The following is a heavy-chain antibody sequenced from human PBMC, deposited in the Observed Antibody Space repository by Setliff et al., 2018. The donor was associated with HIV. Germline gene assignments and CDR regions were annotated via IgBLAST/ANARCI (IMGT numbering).Heavy chain of an antibody. CDR1: GFTFSGYA. CDR3: AQWGRGWYGAEYFQH. Sequence: GESLQISCAASGFTFSGYAMGWVRQAPGKGLEWVSALSGSGNSTHYADSVKGRFTISRDNSKKTLYLQMNSLRGEDTAVYYCAQWGRGWYGAEYFQHWGQGTLVTVPS. V-gene: IGHV3-23*01. CDR2: LSGSGNST. J-gene: IGHJ1*01. D-gene: IGHD6-19*01.